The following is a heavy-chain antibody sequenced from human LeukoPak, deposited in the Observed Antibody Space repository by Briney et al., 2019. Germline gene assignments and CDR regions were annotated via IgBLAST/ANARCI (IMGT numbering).Heavy chain of an antibody. CDR2: ISSTSNYI. CDR1: GITFSSYN. Sequence: KPGGTLRLSCAASGITFSSYNMNWVRQAPGKGLEWVSSISSTSNYIYYADSVKGRFTISRDNAKNSLYLQMKSLRAEDTAVYYCARGKTSQNIVTRKTYNWFDPWGQGTLVTVSS. V-gene: IGHV3-21*01. J-gene: IGHJ5*02. CDR3: ARGKTSQNIVTRKTYNWFDP. D-gene: IGHD2/OR15-2a*01.